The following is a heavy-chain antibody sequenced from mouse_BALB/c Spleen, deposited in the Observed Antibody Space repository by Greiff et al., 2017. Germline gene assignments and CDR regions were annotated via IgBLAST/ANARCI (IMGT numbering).Heavy chain of an antibody. V-gene: IGHV3-2*02. J-gene: IGHJ2*01. D-gene: IGHD2-14*01. Sequence: DVQLQESGPGLVKPSQSLSLTCTVTGYSITSDYAWNWIRQFPGNKLEWMGYISYSGSTSYNPSLKSRISITRDTSKNQFFLQLNSVTTEDTATYYCARDYRSYFDYWGQGTTLTVSS. CDR3: ARDYRSYFDY. CDR2: ISYSGST. CDR1: GYSITSDYA.